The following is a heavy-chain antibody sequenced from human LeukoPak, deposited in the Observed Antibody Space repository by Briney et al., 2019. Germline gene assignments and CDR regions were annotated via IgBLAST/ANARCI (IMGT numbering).Heavy chain of an antibody. CDR3: ARVYSGYDEDYYYYYMDV. D-gene: IGHD5-12*01. V-gene: IGHV4-59*01. Sequence: SETLSLTCTVSGGSISSYYWSWIRQPPGKGLEWIGYIYYSGSTNYNPSLKSRVTISVDTSKNQFSLKLSSVTAAGTAVYYCARVYSGYDEDYYYYYMDVWGKGTTVTVSS. CDR1: GGSISSYY. CDR2: IYYSGST. J-gene: IGHJ6*03.